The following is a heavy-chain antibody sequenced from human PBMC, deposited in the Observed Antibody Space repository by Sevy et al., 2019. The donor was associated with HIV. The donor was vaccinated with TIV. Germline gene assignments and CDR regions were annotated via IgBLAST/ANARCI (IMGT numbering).Heavy chain of an antibody. Sequence: ASVKVSCKAPGDTFTNNYMHWVRQAPGQGLEWMGIKDPSGGNATYAQKFQGRVTMTRDTSTSTLYMDLDSLRSEDTAVYYCVRADPAQHFDSWGQGTLVTVSS. CDR2: KDPSGGNA. CDR1: GDTFTNNY. CDR3: VRADPAQHFDS. J-gene: IGHJ4*02. V-gene: IGHV1-46*01.